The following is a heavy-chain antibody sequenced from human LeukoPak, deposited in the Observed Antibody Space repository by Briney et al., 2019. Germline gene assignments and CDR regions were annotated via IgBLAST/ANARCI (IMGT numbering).Heavy chain of an antibody. CDR2: IRSKANSYAT. D-gene: IGHD5-12*01. J-gene: IGHJ4*02. Sequence: GGSLRLSCAASGFTFSGSAMHWVRQASGKGLEWVGRIRSKANSYATAYAASVKGRFTISRDDSKNTAYLQMNSLKTEDTAVYYCTTGGVATIIDYWGQGTLVTVSS. V-gene: IGHV3-73*01. CDR3: TTGGVATIIDY. CDR1: GFTFSGSA.